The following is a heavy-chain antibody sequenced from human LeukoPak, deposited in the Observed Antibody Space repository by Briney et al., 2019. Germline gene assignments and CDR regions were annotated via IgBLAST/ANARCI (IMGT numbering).Heavy chain of an antibody. V-gene: IGHV4-4*02. Sequence: SETLSLTCAVSGVSISSSNWWSWVRQPPGRGLEWIGEIYHSGATNYNPSLKSRVTISVDKSKNQFSLNLTSVTAADTAVYYCARVKYYGSGTYVFDYWGQGTLVTVSS. CDR3: ARVKYYGSGTYVFDY. CDR2: IYHSGAT. D-gene: IGHD3-10*01. CDR1: GVSISSSNW. J-gene: IGHJ4*02.